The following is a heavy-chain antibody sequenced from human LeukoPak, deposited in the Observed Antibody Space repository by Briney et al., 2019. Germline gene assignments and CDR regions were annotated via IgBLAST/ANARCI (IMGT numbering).Heavy chain of an antibody. CDR2: IWYDGSNK. CDR1: GFTFSEYT. V-gene: IGHV3-33*06. CDR3: AKGDYDYGGFDP. D-gene: IGHD3-3*01. Sequence: GGSLRLSCTASGFTFSEYTMNWVRQAPGKGLEWVAVIWYDGSNKYYADSVKGRFTISRDNSKNTLYLQMNSLRAEDTAVYYCAKGDYDYGGFDPWGQGTLVTVSS. J-gene: IGHJ5*02.